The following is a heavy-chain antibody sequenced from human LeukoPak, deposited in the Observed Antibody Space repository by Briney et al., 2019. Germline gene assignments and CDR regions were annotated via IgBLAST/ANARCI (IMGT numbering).Heavy chain of an antibody. CDR2: ISGSGGTT. CDR1: GFTFSSYV. CDR3: AKDSSTTVTTKGGPRRSFDY. V-gene: IGHV3-23*01. Sequence: QPGGSLRLSCAASGFTFSSYVMSWVRQASGKGLDWVSVISGSGGTTYYADSVKGRFTISRDNSKNTLYLQMNSLRAEDTAIYYCAKDSSTTVTTKGGPRRSFDYWGLGTLVTVSS. J-gene: IGHJ4*02. D-gene: IGHD4-17*01.